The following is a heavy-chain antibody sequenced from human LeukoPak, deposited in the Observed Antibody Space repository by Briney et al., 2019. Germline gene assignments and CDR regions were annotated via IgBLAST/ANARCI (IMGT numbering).Heavy chain of an antibody. CDR3: TTEGLATTGGAFDY. CDR2: IKSKTDGGTR. J-gene: IGHJ4*02. V-gene: IGHV3-15*01. CDR1: GFTFSDAW. D-gene: IGHD5-12*01. Sequence: GGSLRLSCAVSGFTFSDAWMSWVRQAPGRGLEWVGRIKSKTDGGTRDYAAPVKGRFNISRDDSKNTLYLQMNSLKTEDTAVYYCTTEGLATTGGAFDYWGQGTLVTVSS.